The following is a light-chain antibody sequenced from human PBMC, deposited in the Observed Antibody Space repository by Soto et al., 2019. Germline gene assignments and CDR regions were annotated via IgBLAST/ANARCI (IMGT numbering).Light chain of an antibody. J-gene: IGLJ2*01. CDR3: ETWDSSLSAGV. CDR1: SSNIGNTY. CDR2: EDN. Sequence: QSVLTQPLSVSAAPGQKVTISCSGSSSNIGNTYVSWYQQLPGTAPKLLIYEDNKRFSGIPDRFSGSKSGTSATLGITGVQTGDEADYYCETWDSSLSAGVFGGGTKLTVL. V-gene: IGLV1-51*01.